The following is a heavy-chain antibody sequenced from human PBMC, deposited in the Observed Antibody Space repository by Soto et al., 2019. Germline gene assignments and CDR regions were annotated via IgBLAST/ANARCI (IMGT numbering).Heavy chain of an antibody. V-gene: IGHV3-72*01. D-gene: IGHD4-4*01. CDR2: SRNEAYSYTT. Sequence: LRLSYTASGFTISDHFMDWVRQAPGKGLEWIGISRNEAYSYTTQYAASVKGRFSFSRDDSTNSLHLQMNSLKMEDTAVYFCARRSSNSWFFDLWGRGTLVTVS. CDR3: ARRSSNSWFFDL. CDR1: GFTISDHF. J-gene: IGHJ2*01.